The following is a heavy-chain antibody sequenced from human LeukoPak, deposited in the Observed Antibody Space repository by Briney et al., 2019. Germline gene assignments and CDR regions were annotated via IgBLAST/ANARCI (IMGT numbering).Heavy chain of an antibody. Sequence: GGSLRLSCAASGFTFSTYAMSWVRQAPGKGLEWVSSFSGSGGSTYYADSVKGRFTISKDNSKNTLYLQMNSLRAEDTAVYYCAKDLGMQVWFPLWGQGTLVTVSS. D-gene: IGHD5-18*01. CDR1: GFTFSTYA. CDR2: FSGSGGST. J-gene: IGHJ4*02. V-gene: IGHV3-23*01. CDR3: AKDLGMQVWFPL.